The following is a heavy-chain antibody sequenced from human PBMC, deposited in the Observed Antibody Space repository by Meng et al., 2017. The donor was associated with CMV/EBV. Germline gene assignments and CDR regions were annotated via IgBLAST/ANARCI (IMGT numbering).Heavy chain of an antibody. D-gene: IGHD3-3*01. J-gene: IGHJ6*02. CDR1: GYTFTSYD. V-gene: IGHV1-8*03. Sequence: ASVKVSCKASGYTFTSYDIHWVRQATGQGLEWMGWMNPNSGNTGYAQKFQGRVTITRNTSISTAYMELSSLRAEDTAVYYCARNSSQFTIFGVVIGQGYGMDVWGQGTTVTVSS. CDR3: ARNSSQFTIFGVVIGQGYGMDV. CDR2: MNPNSGNT.